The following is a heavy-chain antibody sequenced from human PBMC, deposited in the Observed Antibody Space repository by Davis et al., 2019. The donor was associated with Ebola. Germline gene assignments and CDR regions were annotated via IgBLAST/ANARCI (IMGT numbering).Heavy chain of an antibody. J-gene: IGHJ4*01. D-gene: IGHD6-19*01. CDR1: GFTFSDYY. CDR2: ISSSGSTI. Sequence: GESLKISCAASGFTFSDYYMSWIRQAPGKGLEWVSYISSSGSTIYYADSVKGRFTISRDNAKNSLYLQMNSLRAEDTAVYYCAKDNGYSSGWYLGYWGQGTRVTVSS. CDR3: AKDNGYSSGWYLGY. V-gene: IGHV3-11*01.